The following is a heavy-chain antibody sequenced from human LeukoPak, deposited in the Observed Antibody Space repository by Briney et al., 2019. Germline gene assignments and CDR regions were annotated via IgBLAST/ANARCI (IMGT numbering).Heavy chain of an antibody. J-gene: IGHJ5*02. Sequence: ASVKVSCKASGYTFTGYYMHWVRQAPGQGLEWMGWINPNSGGTNYAQKFQGRVTMTRDTSISTAYMELSRLRSDDTAVYYCARDGHPRSSGWDNWFGPWGQGTLVTVSS. V-gene: IGHV1-2*02. CDR3: ARDGHPRSSGWDNWFGP. D-gene: IGHD6-19*01. CDR2: INPNSGGT. CDR1: GYTFTGYY.